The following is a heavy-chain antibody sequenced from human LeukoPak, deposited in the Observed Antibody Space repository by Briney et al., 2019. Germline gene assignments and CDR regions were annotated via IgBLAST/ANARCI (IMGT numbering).Heavy chain of an antibody. J-gene: IGHJ3*01. V-gene: IGHV3-43*02. D-gene: IGHD3-3*01. CDR3: VKDDFCPECAFDV. Sequence: GGSLRLSCAASGFKFEGCAMHWVRQRPGKGLEWVSLISGDGGNTYYADSVKGRFTISRDNSKNSLYLQMKCLRTEDTALYYCVKDDFCPECAFDVWGQGTMVTVSS. CDR2: ISGDGGNT. CDR1: GFKFEGCA.